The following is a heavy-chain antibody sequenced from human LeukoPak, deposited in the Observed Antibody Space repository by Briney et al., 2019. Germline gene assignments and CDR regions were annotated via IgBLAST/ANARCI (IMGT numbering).Heavy chain of an antibody. V-gene: IGHV1-69*13. Sequence: GASVKVSCTASGGTFSSYAISWVRQAPGQGLEWMGGIIPIFGTANYAQKFQGRVTITADESTSTAYMELSSLRSEDTAVYYCASTYYYDSSGYYSFDYWGQGTLVTVSS. CDR2: IIPIFGTA. D-gene: IGHD3-22*01. CDR1: GGTFSSYA. CDR3: ASTYYYDSSGYYSFDY. J-gene: IGHJ4*02.